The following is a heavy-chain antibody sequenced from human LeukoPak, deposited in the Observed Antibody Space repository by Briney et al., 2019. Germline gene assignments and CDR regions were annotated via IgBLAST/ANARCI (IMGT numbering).Heavy chain of an antibody. CDR2: INHSGST. J-gene: IGHJ4*02. Sequence: SETLSLTCAVYGGSFSGYYWSWIRQPPGKGLEWIGEINHSGSTNYNPSLKSRVTISVDTSKNQFSLKLSSVTAADTAVYYCARGPAYYDFWSGYYSLDFDYWGQGTLVTVSS. D-gene: IGHD3-3*01. CDR3: ARGPAYYDFWSGYYSLDFDY. CDR1: GGSFSGYY. V-gene: IGHV4-34*01.